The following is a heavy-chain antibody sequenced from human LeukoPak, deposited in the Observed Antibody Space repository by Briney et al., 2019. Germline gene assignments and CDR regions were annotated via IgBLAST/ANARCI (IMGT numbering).Heavy chain of an antibody. CDR3: ARVVPAAMEFFDY. V-gene: IGHV1-69*06. CDR2: IIPIFGTA. CDR1: GGTFSSYA. J-gene: IGHJ4*02. Sequence: ASVKVSCKASGGTFSSYAISWVRQAPGQGLEWMGGIIPIFGTANYAQKFQGRVTITADKSTSTAYMELSSLRSEDTAVYYCARVVPAAMEFFDYWGQGTLVTVSS. D-gene: IGHD2-2*01.